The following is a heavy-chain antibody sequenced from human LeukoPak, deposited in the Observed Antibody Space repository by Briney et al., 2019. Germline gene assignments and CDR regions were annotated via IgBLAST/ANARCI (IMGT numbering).Heavy chain of an antibody. CDR2: MNPNSGNT. J-gene: IGHJ6*03. CDR3: ARTFPLHSGYDLAGGQKYYYYYYMDV. CDR1: GYTFTIYN. D-gene: IGHD5-12*01. V-gene: IGHV1-8*03. Sequence: ASVNVSCKASGYTFTIYNINWVRQAPGQGLEWMGWMNPNSGNTDYAQKFQGRVTITADESTSTAYMELSSLRSEDTAVYYCARTFPLHSGYDLAGGQKYYYYYYMDVWGKGTTVTISS.